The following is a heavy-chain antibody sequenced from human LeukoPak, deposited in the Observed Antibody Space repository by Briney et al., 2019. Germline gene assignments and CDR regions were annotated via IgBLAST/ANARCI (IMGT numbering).Heavy chain of an antibody. Sequence: SETLSLTCTVSGYSISSGYYWGWIRQPPGKGLEWIGSIYHSGSTYYNPSLKSRVTISVDTSKNQFSLKLSSVTAADTAVYYCARVQRVKFPLKYYFDYWGQGTLVTVSS. CDR2: IYHSGST. CDR1: GYSISSGYY. J-gene: IGHJ4*02. V-gene: IGHV4-38-2*02. CDR3: ARVQRVKFPLKYYFDY. D-gene: IGHD3-10*01.